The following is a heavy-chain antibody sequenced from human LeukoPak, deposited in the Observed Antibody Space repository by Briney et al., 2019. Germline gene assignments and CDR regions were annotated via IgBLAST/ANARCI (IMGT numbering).Heavy chain of an antibody. J-gene: IGHJ4*02. V-gene: IGHV3-7*03. CDR2: IKQDGSEK. CDR1: GFTFSSYW. CDR3: ANDPYYFDY. Sequence: PGGSLRLSCAASGFTFSSYWMSWVRQAPGKGLEWVANIKQDGSEKYYVDSVKGRFTISRDNSKNTLYLQMNSLRAEDTAVYYCANDPYYFDYWGQGTLVTVSS.